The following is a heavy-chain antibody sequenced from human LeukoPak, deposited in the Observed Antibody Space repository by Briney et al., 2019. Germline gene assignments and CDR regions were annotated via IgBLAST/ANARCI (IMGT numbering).Heavy chain of an antibody. CDR3: ARDVSYYDSSGYYF. V-gene: IGHV3-7*01. D-gene: IGHD3-22*01. CDR1: VFTFSSYC. Sequence: GGSLRLFCAASVFTFSSYCMCWVRQAPGKALEWVADIKQDGSEKYYVDSVKGRFTISRDNAKNSLYLQMNSLRAEDTAVYYCARDVSYYDSSGYYFWGQGTLVTVSS. J-gene: IGHJ4*02. CDR2: IKQDGSEK.